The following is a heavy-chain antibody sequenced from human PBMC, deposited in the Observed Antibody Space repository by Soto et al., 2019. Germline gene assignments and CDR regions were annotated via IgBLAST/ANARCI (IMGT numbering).Heavy chain of an antibody. Sequence: GGSLRLSCAASGFTFSSYAMHWVRQAPGKGLEYVSAISSNGGSTYYADSVKGRFTISRDNSKNTLYLQMGSLRAEDMAVYYCASSKGGFDDAFDISGQGTMVTVSS. CDR3: ASSKGGFDDAFDI. CDR2: ISSNGGST. V-gene: IGHV3-64*02. CDR1: GFTFSSYA. J-gene: IGHJ3*02. D-gene: IGHD3-16*01.